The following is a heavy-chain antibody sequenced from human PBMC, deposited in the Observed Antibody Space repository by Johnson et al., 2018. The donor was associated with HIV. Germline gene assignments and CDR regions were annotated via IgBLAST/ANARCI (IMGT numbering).Heavy chain of an antibody. CDR3: ARWEVLADSFDV. Sequence: VESGGGVVQPGGSLRLSCAASGFTVSSNYMSWVRQAPGKGLEWVAVISYDGSNKYYADSVKGRFTISRDNSKNTLYLQMNSLRAEDTAVYYCARWEVLADSFDVWGQGTMVTVSS. V-gene: IGHV3-30*03. CDR2: ISYDGSNK. CDR1: GFTVSSNY. D-gene: IGHD3-16*01. J-gene: IGHJ3*01.